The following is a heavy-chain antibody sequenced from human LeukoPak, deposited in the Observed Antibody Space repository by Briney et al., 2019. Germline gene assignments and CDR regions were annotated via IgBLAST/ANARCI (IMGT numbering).Heavy chain of an antibody. CDR2: IFYSGST. CDR3: AREKPPYYDIDY. CDR1: GVSISSYY. D-gene: IGHD3-22*01. Sequence: SETLSLTCTVSGVSISSYYWNWIRQPPGKGLEWIGYIFYSGSTNYNPSLKSRVTISVDASKNQFSLRLSSVTAADTAVYYCAREKPPYYDIDYWGQGTLVTVSS. J-gene: IGHJ4*02. V-gene: IGHV4-59*12.